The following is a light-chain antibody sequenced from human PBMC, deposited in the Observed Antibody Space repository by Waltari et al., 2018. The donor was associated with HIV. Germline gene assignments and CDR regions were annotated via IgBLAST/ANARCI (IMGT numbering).Light chain of an antibody. J-gene: IGKJ1*01. V-gene: IGKV1-27*01. CDR1: QDINKY. CDR3: QKYDRPPWT. CDR2: AAS. Sequence: DVHMTQSPYSLSASVGDRVTITCRASQDINKYLAWYQQKEGQVPKVLIYAASTLQSGVPSRFTGSASGTHFTLTINSLQPEDVATYYCQKYDRPPWTFGQGTRVEIK.